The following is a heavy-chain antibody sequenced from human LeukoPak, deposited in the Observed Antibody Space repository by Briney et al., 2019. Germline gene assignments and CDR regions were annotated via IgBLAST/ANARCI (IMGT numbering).Heavy chain of an antibody. D-gene: IGHD3-16*02. CDR2: ISSSSSTI. CDR1: GFTFSCYS. J-gene: IGHJ6*02. CDR3: ARDRVGGRYHYGMDV. Sequence: GGALRLSCAASGFTFSCYSMSWVRQAPGKGLEGVSYISSSSSTIYYADSVKGGFTISRDNAKNSVYLQISSLTVDDTAVYYCARDRVGGRYHYGMDVWGQGTTVTVSS. V-gene: IGHV3-48*04.